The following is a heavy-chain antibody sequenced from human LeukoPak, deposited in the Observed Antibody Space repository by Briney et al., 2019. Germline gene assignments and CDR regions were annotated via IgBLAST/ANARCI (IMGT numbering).Heavy chain of an antibody. CDR1: EFXFSTYA. CDR3: AKYVTAEGPPYALDV. D-gene: IGHD1-14*01. Sequence: GGSLRLSCAASEFXFSTYAIQWVRQAPGKGLEWVSGISVSGDRTWYADSVKGRFTISRDNSKNTLYLQMNSLRAEDTAVYYCAKYVTAEGPPYALDVWGQGTTVTVSS. CDR2: ISVSGDRT. V-gene: IGHV3-23*01. J-gene: IGHJ6*02.